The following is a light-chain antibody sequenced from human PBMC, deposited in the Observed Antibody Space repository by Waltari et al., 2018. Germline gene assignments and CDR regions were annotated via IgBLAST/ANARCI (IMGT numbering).Light chain of an antibody. CDR1: RSDAGGYDF. CDR2: YVS. CDR3: CSHAGSDTFWV. Sequence: QSALTQPRSVSGPPGQSVTISCTGTRSDAGGYDFLSWYQQHPGKAPKLIMYYVSQRPSGVPDRFSGSKSGNTASLTITGLQAEDEAEYYCCSHAGSDTFWVFGGGTKVTVL. V-gene: IGLV2-11*01. J-gene: IGLJ3*02.